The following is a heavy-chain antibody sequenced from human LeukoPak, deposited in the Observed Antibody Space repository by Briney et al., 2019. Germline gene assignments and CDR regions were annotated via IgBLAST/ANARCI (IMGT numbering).Heavy chain of an antibody. V-gene: IGHV1-18*01. CDR3: ARPSGWYHNDAFDI. Sequence: CASVTVSCKATGYTFTSYGISWVRQAPGQGHEWMGWISAYNGNTNYAQKLQDRCTMTTDTSTSTAYMELRSLRSDDTAVYYCARPSGWYHNDAFDIWGQGTMATVSS. CDR2: ISAYNGNT. J-gene: IGHJ3*02. CDR1: GYTFTSYG. D-gene: IGHD6-19*01.